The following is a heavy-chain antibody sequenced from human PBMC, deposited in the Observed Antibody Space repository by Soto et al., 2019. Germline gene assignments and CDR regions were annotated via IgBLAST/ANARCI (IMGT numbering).Heavy chain of an antibody. CDR2: VIPILGMA. CDR1: GGTFSSYS. J-gene: IGHJ5*02. D-gene: IGHD2-2*01. Sequence: QVQLVQSGAEVKKPGSSVKVSCEASGGTFSSYSFSWVRQAPGQGLEWMGRVIPILGMANYAQKFQGRVTIPADKSTSTVYVELSSLRSEDTAVYYCARGGAVVVPGAVDRHNWFDPWGQGTLVTVSS. CDR3: ARGGAVVVPGAVDRHNWFDP. V-gene: IGHV1-69*02.